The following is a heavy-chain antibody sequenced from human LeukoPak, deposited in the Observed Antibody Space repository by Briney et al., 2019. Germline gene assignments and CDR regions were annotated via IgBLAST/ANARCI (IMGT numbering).Heavy chain of an antibody. D-gene: IGHD4-11*01. J-gene: IGHJ4*02. Sequence: SVKVSCKASGGTFSSYAISWVRQAPGQGLEWMGGIIPIFGTANYAQKFQGRVTITTDESTSTAYMELSSLRSEDTAVHYCARGLMTTVTTYFDCWGQGTLVTVSS. CDR2: IIPIFGTA. CDR1: GGTFSSYA. V-gene: IGHV1-69*05. CDR3: ARGLMTTVTTYFDC.